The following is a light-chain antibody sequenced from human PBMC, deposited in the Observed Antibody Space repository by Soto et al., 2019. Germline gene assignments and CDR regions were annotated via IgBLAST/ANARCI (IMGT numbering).Light chain of an antibody. CDR3: QQTYNTPRT. J-gene: IGKJ1*01. V-gene: IGKV1-39*01. CDR1: QSISTF. CDR2: DAS. Sequence: DIQMTQSPSSLSASVGARVTITCRASQSISTFLNWYQQVPGKAPKLLIHDASRLQSGVPSRFSGSGSGTDFTLTIGSPQPEDFATYYCQQTYNTPRTFGQGTKVDIK.